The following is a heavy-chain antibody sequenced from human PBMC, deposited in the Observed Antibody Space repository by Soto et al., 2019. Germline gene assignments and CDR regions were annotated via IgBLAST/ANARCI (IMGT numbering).Heavy chain of an antibody. J-gene: IGHJ4*02. CDR3: AGTKTVHYYDSALDY. D-gene: IGHD3-22*01. Sequence: SVKVSCKASGGTFSSYAISWVRQAPGQGLEWMGGIIPIFGTANYAQKFQGRVTITADESTSTAYMELSSLRSEDTAVYYCAGTKTVHYYDSALDYWGRGTLVTVSS. CDR2: IIPIFGTA. CDR1: GGTFSSYA. V-gene: IGHV1-69*13.